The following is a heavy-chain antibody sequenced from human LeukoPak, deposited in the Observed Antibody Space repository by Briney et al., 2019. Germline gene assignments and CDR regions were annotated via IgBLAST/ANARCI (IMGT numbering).Heavy chain of an antibody. CDR3: ARGRRCSGGSCYPIYDHHAFDI. CDR2: IIPIFGTA. D-gene: IGHD2-15*01. CDR1: GGTFSSYA. J-gene: IGHJ3*02. Sequence: ASVKVSCKASGGTFSSYAISWVRQAPGQGLEWMGGIIPIFGTANYAQKFQGRVTITADKSTSTAYMELSSLRSEDTAVYYCARGRRCSGGSCYPIYDHHAFDIWGQGTMVTVSS. V-gene: IGHV1-69*06.